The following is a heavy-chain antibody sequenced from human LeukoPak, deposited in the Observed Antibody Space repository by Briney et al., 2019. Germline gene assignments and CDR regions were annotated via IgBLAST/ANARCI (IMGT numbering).Heavy chain of an antibody. CDR2: INPNSGGT. D-gene: IGHD3-10*01. Sequence: ASVKVSCKASGYTFTGYYMHWVRQAPGQGLEWMGWINPNSGGTNYAQKFQGRVTMTRDTSISTAYMELSRLRSDDTAVYYCARSVYYGSGSYLVPHSVDVWGQGTTVTVSS. CDR1: GYTFTGYY. V-gene: IGHV1-2*02. J-gene: IGHJ6*02. CDR3: ARSVYYGSGSYLVPHSVDV.